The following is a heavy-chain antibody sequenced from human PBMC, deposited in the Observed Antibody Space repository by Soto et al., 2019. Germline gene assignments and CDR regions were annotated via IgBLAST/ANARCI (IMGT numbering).Heavy chain of an antibody. D-gene: IGHD3-22*01. CDR1: GFTFGGFY. CDR2: ISGSGGII. CDR3: GRDTYYDGSGYHSGGVDF. V-gene: IGHV3-11*01. Sequence: QVQLVESGGGSVKPGGSLRLSCAASGFTFGGFYMDWIRQAPGRGLEWVSFISGSGGIIYLADSVKDRFAISRDNTKNSLYLQMNSLRAEDTAVYYCGRDTYYDGSGYHSGGVDFWGQGTLVTVSS. J-gene: IGHJ4*02.